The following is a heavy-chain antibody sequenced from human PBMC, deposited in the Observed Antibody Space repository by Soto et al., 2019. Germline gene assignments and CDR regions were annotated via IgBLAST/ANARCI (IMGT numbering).Heavy chain of an antibody. CDR2: LDPEDGET. CDR1: GYTLTELS. Sequence: ASVKVSCKVSGYTLTELSMHWVRQAPGKGLEWMGGLDPEDGETIYAQKFQGRVTMTEDTSTDTAYMELSSLRSEDTAVYYCATARNPVLRYFDWDGYYFGYWGQGTLVTVSS. J-gene: IGHJ4*02. CDR3: ATARNPVLRYFDWDGYYFGY. D-gene: IGHD3-9*01. V-gene: IGHV1-24*01.